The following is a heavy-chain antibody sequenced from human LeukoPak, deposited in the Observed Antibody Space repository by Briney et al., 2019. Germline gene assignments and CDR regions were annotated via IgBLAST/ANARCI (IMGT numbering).Heavy chain of an antibody. Sequence: ASVKVSCKASGGTFSSYAISWVRQAPGQGLEWMGWMNPNSGNTGYAQKFQGRVTMTRNTSISTAYMELSSLRSEDTAVYYCARGVLLWFGEFDWFDPWGQGTLVTVSS. V-gene: IGHV1-8*02. CDR3: ARGVLLWFGEFDWFDP. J-gene: IGHJ5*02. D-gene: IGHD3-10*01. CDR1: GGTFSSYA. CDR2: MNPNSGNT.